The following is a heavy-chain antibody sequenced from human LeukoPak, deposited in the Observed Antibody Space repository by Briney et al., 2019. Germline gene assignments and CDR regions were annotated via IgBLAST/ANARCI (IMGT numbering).Heavy chain of an antibody. Sequence: GGSLRLSCAASGFTFSSYAMNWVRQAPGKGLEWVSSISGSGGNTYYADSVKGRFTISRDNSKSTLYLQMNSLKTEDTAVYYCTTDDTAMAVPFDYWGQGTLVTVSS. CDR1: GFTFSSYA. CDR2: ISGSGGNT. J-gene: IGHJ4*02. V-gene: IGHV3-23*01. CDR3: TTDDTAMAVPFDY. D-gene: IGHD5-18*01.